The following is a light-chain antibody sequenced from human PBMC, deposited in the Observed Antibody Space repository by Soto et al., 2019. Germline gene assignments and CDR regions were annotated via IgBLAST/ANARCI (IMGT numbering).Light chain of an antibody. CDR1: QGINHY. CDR2: GAS. CDR3: QHVYSYPLT. Sequence: DLPLTQSPSFLSASVGDRVTITCRASQGINHYVAWYQQKPGKAPKCLIYGASALQSGVPSRFSGSGSWAEFTLSISSLQPEDLATYYCQHVYSYPLTFGGGTRVEI. V-gene: IGKV1-9*01. J-gene: IGKJ4*01.